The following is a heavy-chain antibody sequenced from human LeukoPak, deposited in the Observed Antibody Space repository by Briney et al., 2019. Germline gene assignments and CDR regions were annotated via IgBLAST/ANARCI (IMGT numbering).Heavy chain of an antibody. D-gene: IGHD6-6*01. CDR1: GGSIIGYY. CDR3: AREYSGSSGRRAFDI. J-gene: IGHJ3*02. Sequence: SETLSLTCTVSGGSIIGYYWSWIRQPPGKGLEWIGYIYYSGSTNYNPALKSRLTISIDTSENQFSLKLSSVTATDTAVYYCAREYSGSSGRRAFDIWGQGTMVTVSS. V-gene: IGHV4-59*08. CDR2: IYYSGST.